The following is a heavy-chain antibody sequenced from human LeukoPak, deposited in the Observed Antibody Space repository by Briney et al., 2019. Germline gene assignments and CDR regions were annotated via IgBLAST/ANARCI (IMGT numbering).Heavy chain of an antibody. CDR1: GYTYSSYY. D-gene: IGHD2-21*02. CDR2: INPSGGST. V-gene: IGHV1-46*01. CDR3: AIDLLDCGGDCYGPDY. Sequence: ASVKVSCKSSGYTYSSYYLHWVGQAPGQGLEWMGIINPSGGSTSYAQKFQGRVTMTRDTSTSTVYMELSSLRSEDTAVYYCAIDLLDCGGDCYGPDYWGQGTLVTVSS. J-gene: IGHJ4*02.